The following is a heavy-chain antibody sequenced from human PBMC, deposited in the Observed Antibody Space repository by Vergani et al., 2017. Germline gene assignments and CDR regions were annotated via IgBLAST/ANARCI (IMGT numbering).Heavy chain of an antibody. CDR2: ISAYNGNT. D-gene: IGHD1-26*01. CDR1: GYTFTSYG. J-gene: IGHJ4*02. CDR3: AREGFIGSYAGYYFDY. Sequence: QVQLVQSGAEVKKPGASVKVSCKASGYTFTSYGISWVRQAPGQGVEWRGWISAYNGNTNYAQKLQGRVTMTTDTSTNTAYMELRSLRSDDTAVYYCAREGFIGSYAGYYFDYWGQGTLVTVSS. V-gene: IGHV1-18*01.